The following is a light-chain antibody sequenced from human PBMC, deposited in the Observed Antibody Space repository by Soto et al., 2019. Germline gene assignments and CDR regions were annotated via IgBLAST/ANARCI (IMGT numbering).Light chain of an antibody. CDR1: QSISSW. CDR2: DAY. J-gene: IGKJ1*01. V-gene: IGKV1-5*01. CDR3: IQYNSYPRT. Sequence: DIQMTQSPSTLSASVGDRVTITCRASQSISSWLAWYQQKPGKAPKLLIYDAYSLESGVQSRFSGSGSGTEFTLTIRSLQPEDFATYYCIQYNSYPRTFGQGTKVDIK.